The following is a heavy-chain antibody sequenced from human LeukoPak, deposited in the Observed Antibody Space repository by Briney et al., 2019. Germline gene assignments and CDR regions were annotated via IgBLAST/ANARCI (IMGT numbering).Heavy chain of an antibody. J-gene: IGHJ5*02. CDR2: INHSGST. V-gene: IGHV4-34*01. CDR1: GGSFSGYY. D-gene: IGHD3-16*02. CDR3: ARGNPKNDYIWGSYRSWFDP. Sequence: SETLSLTCAVYGGSFSGYYWSWIRRPPGKGLEWIGEINHSGSTNYNPSLKSRVTISVDTSKNQFSLKLSSVTAADTAVYYCARGNPKNDYIWGSYRSWFDPWGQGTLVTVSS.